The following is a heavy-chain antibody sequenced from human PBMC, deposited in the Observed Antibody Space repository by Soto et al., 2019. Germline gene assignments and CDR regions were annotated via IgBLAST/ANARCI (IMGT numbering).Heavy chain of an antibody. CDR3: TTDHQIVVVPAAGGMDV. V-gene: IGHV3-15*07. D-gene: IGHD2-2*01. CDR1: GFTFSNAW. J-gene: IGHJ6*02. Sequence: GGSLRLSCAASGFTFSNAWMNWVRQAPGKGLEWVGRIKSKTDGGTTDYAAPVKGRFTISRDDSKNTLYLQMNSLKTEDTAAYYCTTDHQIVVVPAAGGMDVWGQGTTVTVSS. CDR2: IKSKTDGGTT.